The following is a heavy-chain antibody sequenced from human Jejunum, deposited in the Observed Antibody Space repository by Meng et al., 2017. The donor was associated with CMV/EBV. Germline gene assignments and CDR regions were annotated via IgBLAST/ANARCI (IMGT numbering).Heavy chain of an antibody. CDR1: GFTFSKHW. CDR2: IKEDGSEK. D-gene: IGHD3-9*01. V-gene: IGHV3-7*01. Sequence: LACEGSGFTFSKHWMTWVRQAPGKGLEWVANIKEDGSEKYYVDAVKGRFTISRDNVENSLFLQMNSLRADDTAVYYCARDRNLTFWGQGTLVTVSS. J-gene: IGHJ4*02. CDR3: ARDRNLTF.